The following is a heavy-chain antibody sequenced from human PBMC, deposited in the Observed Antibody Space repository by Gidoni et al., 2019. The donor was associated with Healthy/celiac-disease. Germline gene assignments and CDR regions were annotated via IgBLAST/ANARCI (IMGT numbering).Heavy chain of an antibody. D-gene: IGHD6-19*01. CDR3: AKDKYSSGSCWFDP. J-gene: IGHJ5*02. CDR2: ISWNSGSI. V-gene: IGHV3-9*01. Sequence: EVQLVESGGGLVQPGRSLRLSCAASGFTFDDYAMHWVRQAPGKGLEWVSGISWNSGSIGYADSVKGRFTISRDNAKNSLYLQMNSLRAEDTALYYCAKDKYSSGSCWFDPWGQGTLVTVSS. CDR1: GFTFDDYA.